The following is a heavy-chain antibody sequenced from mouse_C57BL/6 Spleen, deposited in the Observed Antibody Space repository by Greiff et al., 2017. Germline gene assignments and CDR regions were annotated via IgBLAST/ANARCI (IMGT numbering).Heavy chain of an antibody. V-gene: IGHV1-54*01. CDR1: GYAFTNYL. CDR2: INPGSGGT. J-gene: IGHJ4*01. D-gene: IGHD1-1*01. Sequence: QVQLQQSGAELVRPGTSVKVSCKASGYAFTNYLIEWVKQRPGQGLEWIGVINPGSGGTNYNEKFKGKATLTADKSSSTAYMQLSSLTSEDSAVYFCAKGPDYYGSSYYAMDYWGQGTSVTVSS. CDR3: AKGPDYYGSSYYAMDY.